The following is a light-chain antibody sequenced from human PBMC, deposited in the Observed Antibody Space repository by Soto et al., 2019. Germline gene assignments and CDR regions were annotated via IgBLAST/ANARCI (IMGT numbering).Light chain of an antibody. J-gene: IGKJ4*01. CDR3: QQANSFPLT. Sequence: DIQMTQSPSTLSGSVGDRVTITCRASQTISSWLAWYQQKPGKAPKLLIYKASTLKSGVPSRFSGSGSGTEFTLTISSLQPDDFATYYCQQANSFPLTFGGGTKADIK. V-gene: IGKV1-5*03. CDR2: KAS. CDR1: QTISSW.